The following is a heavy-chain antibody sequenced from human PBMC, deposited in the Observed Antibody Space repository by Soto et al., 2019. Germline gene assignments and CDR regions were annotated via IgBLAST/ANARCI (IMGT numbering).Heavy chain of an antibody. Sequence: EVQLLESGGGLVQPGGSLRLSCVASGFSFSRYAMSWVRQAPGRGLEWVAGLSGSGTDTYFADYVQGRITISRDNSKNTLSLELSFVTADDTATYFCVKQGYTYGLIYWYFDLWGRGTLVTVSS. D-gene: IGHD2-15*01. CDR1: GFSFSRYA. V-gene: IGHV3-23*01. J-gene: IGHJ2*01. CDR2: LSGSGTDT. CDR3: VKQGYTYGLIYWYFDL.